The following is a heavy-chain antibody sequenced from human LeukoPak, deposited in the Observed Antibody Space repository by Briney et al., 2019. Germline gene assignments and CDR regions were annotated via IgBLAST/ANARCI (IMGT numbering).Heavy chain of an antibody. D-gene: IGHD2-21*01. V-gene: IGHV3-30*02. CDR2: IWYGGTNK. CDR3: AKDGEAYCGGDCYSDHYYYYMDV. J-gene: IGHJ6*03. CDR1: GFTFSSYG. Sequence: GGSLRLSCAASGFTFSSYGMHWVRQPPGKGLEWVAVIWYGGTNKYYADSVKGRFTISRDNSKNTLYLQMNGLRAEDTAVYYCAKDGEAYCGGDCYSDHYYYYMDVWGKGTTVTVSS.